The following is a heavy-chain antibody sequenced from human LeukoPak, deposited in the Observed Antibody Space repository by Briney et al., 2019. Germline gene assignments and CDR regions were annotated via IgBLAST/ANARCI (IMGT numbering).Heavy chain of an antibody. Sequence: ASVKVSCKVSGYTLTELSMHWVRQAPGKGLEWMGGFYPEDGETIYAQKFQGRVTMTEDTSTDTAYMELSSLRSEDTAVYYCATRLDSTSISGSQIDYWGQGTLVTVSS. CDR3: ATRLDSTSISGSQIDY. J-gene: IGHJ4*02. CDR2: FYPEDGET. V-gene: IGHV1-24*01. CDR1: GYTLTELS. D-gene: IGHD1-26*01.